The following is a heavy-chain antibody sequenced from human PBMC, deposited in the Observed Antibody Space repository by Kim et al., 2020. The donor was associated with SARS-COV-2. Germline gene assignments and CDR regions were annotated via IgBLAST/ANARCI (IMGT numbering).Heavy chain of an antibody. CDR1: GFTFDDHA. CDR3: ARGGNWQPFDY. V-gene: IGHV3-49*04. J-gene: IGHJ4*02. D-gene: IGHD1-1*01. CDR2: IRSKVRGGTP. Sequence: GGSLRLSCETSGFTFDDHALSWVRRAPGKGLEWVGLIRSKVRGGTPDYAAAVRGRFVISRDDSKTIAYLQMNSLKTEDTAVYYCARGGNWQPFDYWGQGT.